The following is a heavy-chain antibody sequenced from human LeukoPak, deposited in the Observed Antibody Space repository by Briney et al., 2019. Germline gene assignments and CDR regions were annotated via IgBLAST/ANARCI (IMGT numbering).Heavy chain of an antibody. CDR1: GYFFTTYW. J-gene: IGHJ4*02. V-gene: IGHV5-51*01. CDR2: INPGDSDT. Sequence: GESLKISCKVSGYFFTTYWIGWVRQMPGKGLEWVVIINPGDSDTRYSPSVQGQVTISADKSISTAYLQWNSLKASDTAMYYCARLPDYVSGKDYWGQGTLVTVSS. CDR3: ARLPDYVSGKDY. D-gene: IGHD3-10*01.